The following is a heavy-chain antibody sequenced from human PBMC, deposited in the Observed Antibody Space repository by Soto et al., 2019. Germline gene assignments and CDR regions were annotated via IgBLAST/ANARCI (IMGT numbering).Heavy chain of an antibody. V-gene: IGHV1-69*13. CDR3: ARERWGQQLINWFDP. CDR2: IIPIFGTA. CDR1: GGTFSSYA. Sequence: ASVKVSCKASGGTFSSYAISWVRQAPGQGLEWMGGIIPIFGTANYAQKFQGRVTITADESTSTAYMELSSLRSEDTAVYYCARERWGQQLINWFDPWGQGTLVTVSS. J-gene: IGHJ5*02. D-gene: IGHD6-13*01.